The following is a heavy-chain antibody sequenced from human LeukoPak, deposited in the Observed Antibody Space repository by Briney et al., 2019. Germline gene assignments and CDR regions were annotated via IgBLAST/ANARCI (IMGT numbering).Heavy chain of an antibody. J-gene: IGHJ4*02. CDR3: ARLGYCSGGSCLAQFDY. V-gene: IGHV3-33*01. D-gene: IGHD2-15*01. CDR2: IWYDGSNK. Sequence: GGSLRLSCAASRFTSSSYGMLWVRQAPGKGLEWVAVIWYDGSNKYYADSVKGRFTISRDNSKNTLYLQMNSLRAEDTAVYYCARLGYCSGGSCLAQFDYWGQGTLVTVSS. CDR1: RFTSSSYG.